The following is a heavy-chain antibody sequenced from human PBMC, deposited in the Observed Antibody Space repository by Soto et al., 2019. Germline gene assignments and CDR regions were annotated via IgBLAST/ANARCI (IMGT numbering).Heavy chain of an antibody. J-gene: IGHJ4*02. CDR3: ARGPFYDSSGYYYFDY. D-gene: IGHD3-22*01. CDR2: IIPIFGRA. V-gene: IGHV1-69*13. CDR1: GGTFSSYA. Sequence: SVKVSCKASGGTFSSYAISWVRQAPGQGLEWMGGIIPIFGRANYAQKFQGRVTITADESTSTAYMELSSLRSEDTAVYYCARGPFYDSSGYYYFDYWGQGTLVTVSS.